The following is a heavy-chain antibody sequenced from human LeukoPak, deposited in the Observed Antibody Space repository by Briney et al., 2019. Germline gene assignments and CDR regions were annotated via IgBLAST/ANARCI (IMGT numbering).Heavy chain of an antibody. CDR3: SRESGAFCPFGY. V-gene: IGHV4-4*02. CDR1: GGSISSTNW. CDR2: ISLTGET. Sequence: PSETLSLNCGVSGGSISSTNWWSWVRHPPGQGLQWIGEISLTGETNYNPSLNGRVTMSLDKSRNQLSLKLTSVTAADTAIYYCSRESGAFCPFGYWGQGTLVIVPP. D-gene: IGHD1-26*01. J-gene: IGHJ4*02.